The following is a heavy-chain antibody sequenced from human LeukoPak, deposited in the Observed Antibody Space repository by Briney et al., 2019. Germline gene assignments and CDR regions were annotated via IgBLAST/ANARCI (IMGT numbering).Heavy chain of an antibody. CDR1: GGSFSGYY. V-gene: IGHV4-34*01. J-gene: IGHJ4*02. D-gene: IGHD5-18*01. Sequence: SETLSLTCAVYGGSFSGYYWSWIRQPPGKGLEWIGEINHSGSTNYNPPLKSRVTISVDTSKNQFSLKLSSVTAADTAVYYCASPLRGYSYGYGGSWGQGTLVTVSS. CDR2: INHSGST. CDR3: ASPLRGYSYGYGGS.